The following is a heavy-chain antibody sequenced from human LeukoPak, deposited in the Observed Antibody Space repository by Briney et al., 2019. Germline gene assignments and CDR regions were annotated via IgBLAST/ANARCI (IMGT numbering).Heavy chain of an antibody. CDR2: ISAYNGNT. J-gene: IGHJ4*02. D-gene: IGHD6-19*01. CDR1: GGTFSSYA. V-gene: IGHV1-18*01. Sequence: GASVKVSCKASGGTFSSYAISWVRQAPGQGLEWMGWISAYNGNTNYAQKLQGRVTMTTDTSTSTAYMELRSLRSDDTAVYYCARVRQYSSGWYSRGYFDYWGQGTLVTVSS. CDR3: ARVRQYSSGWYSRGYFDY.